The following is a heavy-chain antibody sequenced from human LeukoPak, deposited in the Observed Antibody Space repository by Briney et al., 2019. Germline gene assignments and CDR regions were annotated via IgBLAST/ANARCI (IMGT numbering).Heavy chain of an antibody. Sequence: SETLSLTCTVSGGSISSHYWSWIRQPPGKGLEWIGYIYYSGSTNYNPSLKSRVTISVDTSKNQFSLKLGSVTAADTAVYYCARGRVYYYYYMDVWGKGTTVTVSS. CDR3: ARGRVYYYYYMDV. CDR2: IYYSGST. D-gene: IGHD3-10*01. CDR1: GGSISSHY. J-gene: IGHJ6*03. V-gene: IGHV4-59*11.